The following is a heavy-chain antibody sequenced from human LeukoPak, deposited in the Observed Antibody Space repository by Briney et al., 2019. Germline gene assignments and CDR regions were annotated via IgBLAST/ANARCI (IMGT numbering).Heavy chain of an antibody. CDR1: GGSISSTTYY. CDR3: ARHDSSGPYNAFDI. J-gene: IGHJ3*02. D-gene: IGHD3-22*01. V-gene: IGHV4-39*01. Sequence: SETLSLTCTVSGGSISSTTYYWGWIRQPPVKGLEWIGSIYHSGNIYYNPSLKSRVTISVDTSKNQFSLKLSSVTAADTAVYYCARHDSSGPYNAFDIWGQGTMVTVSS. CDR2: IYHSGNI.